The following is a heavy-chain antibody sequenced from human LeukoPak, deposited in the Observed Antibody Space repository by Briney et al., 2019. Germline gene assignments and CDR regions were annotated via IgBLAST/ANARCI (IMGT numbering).Heavy chain of an antibody. J-gene: IGHJ4*02. CDR2: ISYDRSNK. D-gene: IGHD6-13*01. CDR3: AKDGGAAAAIDY. Sequence: AGGSLRLSWAAAGFTVSSNGMDWVRQAGGGGRGWVAVISYDRSNKYYADSVKGRFTISRDNSKNTLYLQMNSLRAEDTAVYYCAKDGGAAAAIDYWGQGTLVTVSS. CDR1: GFTVSSNG. V-gene: IGHV3-30*18.